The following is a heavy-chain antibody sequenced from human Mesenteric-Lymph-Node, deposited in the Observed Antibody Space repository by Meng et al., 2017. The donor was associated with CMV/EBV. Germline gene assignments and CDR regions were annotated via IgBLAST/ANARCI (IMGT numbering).Heavy chain of an antibody. CDR1: GFTVSSNY. CDR2: IYSGGST. D-gene: IGHD2-2*02. V-gene: IGHV3-53*01. CDR3: ARVICSSTGCYTWYFDY. J-gene: IGHJ4*02. Sequence: GGSLRLSCAASGFTVSSNYMSWVRQAPGKGLEWVSVIYSGGSTYYADSVQGRFTISRDNSKNTLYLQMNSLRAEDTAVYYCARVICSSTGCYTWYFDYWGQGTLVTVSS.